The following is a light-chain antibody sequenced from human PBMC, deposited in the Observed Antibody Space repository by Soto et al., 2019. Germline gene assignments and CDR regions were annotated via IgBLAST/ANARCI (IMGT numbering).Light chain of an antibody. Sequence: DIQMTQSPSSLSASVGDTVTITCRASQGLTNDLGWYQQRPGKAPKRLIYAASSLQSGVPSRFSGSGSGTEFTLTISRLQPEDFATYYCLQNNSYPFTFGPGTKGDIK. CDR1: QGLTND. CDR3: LQNNSYPFT. J-gene: IGKJ3*01. CDR2: AAS. V-gene: IGKV1-17*01.